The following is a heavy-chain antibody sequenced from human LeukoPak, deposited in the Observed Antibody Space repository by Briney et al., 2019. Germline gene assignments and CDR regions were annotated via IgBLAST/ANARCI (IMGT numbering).Heavy chain of an antibody. Sequence: SETLSLTCTVSGGSINNYYWSWVRQPPGAGLEWLAYIYYTRSTNYNPSLKTRLTISVDTSKNQFSLRLNSATAADTAVYYCARFSQYYDSPTHYLDYWGQGILVTVSS. J-gene: IGHJ4*02. D-gene: IGHD2/OR15-2a*01. CDR2: IYYTRST. V-gene: IGHV4-59*08. CDR1: GGSINNYY. CDR3: ARFSQYYDSPTHYLDY.